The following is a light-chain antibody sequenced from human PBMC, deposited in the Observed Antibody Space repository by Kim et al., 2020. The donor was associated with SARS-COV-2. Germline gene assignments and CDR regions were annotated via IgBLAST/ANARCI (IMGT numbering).Light chain of an antibody. V-gene: IGKV1-33*01. J-gene: IGKJ2*03. CDR2: DAS. Sequence: ASVGDRVTITCQASQDISNYLNWYQQKPGKVPKLLIYDASNLETGVPSRFSGSGSGTDFTFTISSLQPEDIATYYCQQYDNLPPYSFGQGTKVDIK. CDR1: QDISNY. CDR3: QQYDNLPPYS.